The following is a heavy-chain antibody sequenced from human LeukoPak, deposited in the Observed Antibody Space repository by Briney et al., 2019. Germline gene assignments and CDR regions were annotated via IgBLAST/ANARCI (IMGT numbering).Heavy chain of an antibody. V-gene: IGHV1-2*02. CDR2: INPNDGDT. CDR1: GYTFTDYY. CDR3: ARAHFLYCSSTTCLFDY. Sequence: ASVTVSFKASGYTFTDYYMHGVGQAPGQGGEGMGGINPNDGDTDYAQKFQGRVTMTRDTSISTAHMEVSRLRSDDPAVYYCARAHFLYCSSTTCLFDYWGQGTLVTVSS. J-gene: IGHJ4*02. D-gene: IGHD2-2*01.